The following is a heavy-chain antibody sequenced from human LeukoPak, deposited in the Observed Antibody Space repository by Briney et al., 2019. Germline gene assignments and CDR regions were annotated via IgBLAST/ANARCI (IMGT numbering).Heavy chain of an antibody. V-gene: IGHV3-74*01. D-gene: IGHD6-25*01. Sequence: PGGSLGLSCAASGFTFSSYWMHWVRQAPGKGLVWVSRINSDGSSTSYADSVKGRFTISRDNAKNTLYLQMNSLRAEDTAVYYCARDGGSGYFDYWGQGTLVTVSS. CDR3: ARDGGSGYFDY. J-gene: IGHJ4*02. CDR2: INSDGSST. CDR1: GFTFSSYW.